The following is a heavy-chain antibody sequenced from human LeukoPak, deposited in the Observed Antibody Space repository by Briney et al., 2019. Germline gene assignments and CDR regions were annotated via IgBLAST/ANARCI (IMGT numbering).Heavy chain of an antibody. CDR1: GFTFSSYG. Sequence: GTSLRLSCVASGFTFSSYGMSWVRQAPGKGLKWVAVIWYDGSNKNYADSVKGRFTISRDNSKKTLFLQMNSLRAEDTAVYYCARDKMFYYGSGSYPLDYWGQGTLVTVSS. J-gene: IGHJ4*02. V-gene: IGHV3-33*07. CDR2: IWYDGSNK. CDR3: ARDKMFYYGSGSYPLDY. D-gene: IGHD3-10*01.